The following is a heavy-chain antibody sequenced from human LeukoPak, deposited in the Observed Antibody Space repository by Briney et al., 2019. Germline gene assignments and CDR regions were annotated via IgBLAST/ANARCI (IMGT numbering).Heavy chain of an antibody. Sequence: GESLKISCKGSGYSFTSYWIGWVRPMPGKGLEWMGIIYPGDSDTRYSPSFQGQVTISADKSISTAYLQWSSLKASDTAIYYCARLYTSGWYPPGYYYHYYMDVWGKGTTVTISS. CDR3: ARLYTSGWYPPGYYYHYYMDV. J-gene: IGHJ6*03. V-gene: IGHV5-51*01. CDR2: IYPGDSDT. D-gene: IGHD6-19*01. CDR1: GYSFTSYW.